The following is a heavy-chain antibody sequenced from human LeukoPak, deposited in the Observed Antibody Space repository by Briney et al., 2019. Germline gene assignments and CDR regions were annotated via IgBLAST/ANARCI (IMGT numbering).Heavy chain of an antibody. CDR2: IYYSGST. D-gene: IGHD3-22*01. J-gene: IGHJ4*02. CDR3: ARCGYDTSGFPPDY. Sequence: SETLSLTCTVSGGSISSSSYYWVWLRQPPGKGLEWIGSIYYSGSTYYNPSLKSRVTISVDTSKNQFSLKLSSVTAADTAVYYCARCGYDTSGFPPDYWRQGTLVTVSS. V-gene: IGHV4-39*01. CDR1: GGSISSSSYY.